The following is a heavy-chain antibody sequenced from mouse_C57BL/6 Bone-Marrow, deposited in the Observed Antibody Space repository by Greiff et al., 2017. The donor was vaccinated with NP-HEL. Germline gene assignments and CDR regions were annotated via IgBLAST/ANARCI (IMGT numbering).Heavy chain of an antibody. J-gene: IGHJ2*01. CDR1: GYTFTDYE. CDR3: TRSDYDVPYYFDY. D-gene: IGHD2-4*01. V-gene: IGHV1-15*01. Sequence: QVQLQQSGAELVRPGASVTLSCKASGYTFTDYEMHWVKQTPVHGLEWIGAIDPETGGTAYNQKFKGKAILTADKSSSTAYMELRSLTSEDSAVYYCTRSDYDVPYYFDYWGQGTTLTVSS. CDR2: IDPETGGT.